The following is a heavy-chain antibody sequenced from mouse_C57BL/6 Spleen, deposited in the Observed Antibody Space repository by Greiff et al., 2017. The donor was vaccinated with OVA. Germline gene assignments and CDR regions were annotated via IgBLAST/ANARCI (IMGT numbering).Heavy chain of an antibody. V-gene: IGHV1-19*01. D-gene: IGHD1-1*01. Sequence: VQLQQSGPVLVKPGASVKMSCKASGYTFTDYYMNWVKQSHGKSLEWIGVINPYNGGTSYNQKFTGKATLTVDKSSSTAYMELNSLTSEDSAVYYCARDFHYGSSYGAMDYWGQGTSVTVSS. CDR3: ARDFHYGSSYGAMDY. CDR1: GYTFTDYY. CDR2: INPYNGGT. J-gene: IGHJ4*01.